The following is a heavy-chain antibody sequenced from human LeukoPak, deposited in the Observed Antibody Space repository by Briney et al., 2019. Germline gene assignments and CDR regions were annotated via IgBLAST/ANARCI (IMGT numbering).Heavy chain of an antibody. CDR1: GYTFTGYY. CDR3: AKAAAATPY. D-gene: IGHD6-13*01. Sequence: ASVEVSCKASGYTFTGYYMHWLRQAPGQGLEWMGWINPNSGDTNYAQKFQGRVTMASDTSISTAYMELSRLRSDDTAVYYCAKAAAATPYWGQGTLVTVSS. V-gene: IGHV1-2*02. CDR2: INPNSGDT. J-gene: IGHJ4*02.